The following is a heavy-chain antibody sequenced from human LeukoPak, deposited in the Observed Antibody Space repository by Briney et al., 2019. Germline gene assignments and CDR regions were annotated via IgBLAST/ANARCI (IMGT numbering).Heavy chain of an antibody. CDR3: ARGRGSSWTGRYYYYYYMDV. V-gene: IGHV7-4-1*02. Sequence: ASVKVSCKASGYTFTSYGISWVRQAPGQGLEWMGWINTNTGNPTYAQGFTGRFVFSLDTSVSTAYLQISSLKAEDTAVYYCARGRGSSWTGRYYYYYYMDVWGKGTTVTVSS. CDR2: INTNTGNP. J-gene: IGHJ6*03. D-gene: IGHD6-13*01. CDR1: GYTFTSYG.